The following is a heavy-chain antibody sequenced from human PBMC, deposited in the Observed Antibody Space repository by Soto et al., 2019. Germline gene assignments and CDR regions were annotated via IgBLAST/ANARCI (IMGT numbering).Heavy chain of an antibody. D-gene: IGHD1-26*01. Sequence: PGGSLRLSCAACGFNFSKAWMSWVRKAPGKGLEWVGGIKSKTDGGTTDYAAPVKGRFTISRDDSKNTLYLQMNSLKPEDTAVYYCTTESWELYWGQGTLVTVSS. CDR1: GFNFSKAW. V-gene: IGHV3-15*01. J-gene: IGHJ4*02. CDR2: IKSKTDGGTT. CDR3: TTESWELY.